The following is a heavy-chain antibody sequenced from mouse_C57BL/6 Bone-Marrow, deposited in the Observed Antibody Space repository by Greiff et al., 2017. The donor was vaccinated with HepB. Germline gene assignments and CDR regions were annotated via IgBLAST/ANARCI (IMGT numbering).Heavy chain of an antibody. CDR3: ASTPITTVVYFDY. V-gene: IGHV5-4*03. CDR2: ISDGGSYT. J-gene: IGHJ2*01. Sequence: DVKLVESGGGLVKPGGSLKLSCAASGFTFSSYAMFWVRQTPEKRLEWVATISDGGSYTYYPDNVKGRFTISRDNAKNNLYLQMSHLKSEDTAMYYCASTPITTVVYFDYWGQGTTLTVSS. D-gene: IGHD1-1*01. CDR1: GFTFSSYA.